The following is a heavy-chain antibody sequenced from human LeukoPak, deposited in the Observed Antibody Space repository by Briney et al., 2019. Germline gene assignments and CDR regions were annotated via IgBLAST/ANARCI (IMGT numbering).Heavy chain of an antibody. J-gene: IGHJ4*02. CDR2: IYHSGST. CDR1: RYSISSGFY. CDR3: AREGGSSGYYIDY. D-gene: IGHD3-22*01. Sequence: PSETLSLTCTVSRYSISSGFYWGWIRQPPGKGLEWIGSIYHSGSTYYNPSLKSRVTMSVDTSKNQFSLKLSSVTAADTAVYYCAREGGSSGYYIDYWGQGTLVTVSS. V-gene: IGHV4-38-2*02.